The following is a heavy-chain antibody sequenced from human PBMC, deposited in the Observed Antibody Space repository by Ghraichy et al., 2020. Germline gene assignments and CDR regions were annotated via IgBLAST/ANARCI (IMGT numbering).Heavy chain of an antibody. J-gene: IGHJ6*02. Sequence: GGSLRLSCAASGFIISYYGIHWVRQVPGKGLEWVAAMSYDESKKYYAESVKGRFTISRDNSKNTLYLQMDNLSTEDSAVYYCGKDPGIFGDYVYGIDVWGQGTTVTVSS. V-gene: IGHV3-30*18. CDR1: GFIISYYG. CDR2: MSYDESKK. D-gene: IGHD3-10*02. CDR3: GKDPGIFGDYVYGIDV.